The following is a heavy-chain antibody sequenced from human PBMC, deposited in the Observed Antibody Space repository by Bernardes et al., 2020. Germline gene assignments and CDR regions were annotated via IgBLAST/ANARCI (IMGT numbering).Heavy chain of an antibody. CDR2: IYYSGST. V-gene: IGHV4-59*01. D-gene: IGHD5-12*01. CDR3: ARVWIVATNNWFDP. CDR1: GGSISSYY. Sequence: LSLTCTVSGGSISSYYWSWIRQPPGQGLEWIGYIYYSGSTNYNPSLKSRVTISVDTSKNQFSLKLSSVTAADTAVYYCARVWIVATNNWFDPWGQGTLVTVSS. J-gene: IGHJ5*02.